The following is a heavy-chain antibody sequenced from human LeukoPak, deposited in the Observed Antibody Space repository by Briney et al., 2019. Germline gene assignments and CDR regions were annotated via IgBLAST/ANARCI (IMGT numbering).Heavy chain of an antibody. V-gene: IGHV4-59*01. J-gene: IGHJ6*03. CDR1: GGSISSYY. CDR3: ARTTEAHSWRTRYYDYYMDV. Sequence: SETLSLTCTVSGGSISSYYWSWIRQPPGRGLEWIGYIYYSGSTNYNPSLKSRVTISVDTSKNQFSLKLSSVTAADTAVYYCARTTEAHSWRTRYYDYYMDVWGKGTTVTVS. CDR2: IYYSGST. D-gene: IGHD6-13*01.